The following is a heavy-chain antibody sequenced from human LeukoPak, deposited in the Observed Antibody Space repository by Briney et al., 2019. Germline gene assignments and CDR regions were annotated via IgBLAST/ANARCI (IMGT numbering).Heavy chain of an antibody. V-gene: IGHV4-59*01. CDR2: IYYSGST. D-gene: IGHD4/OR15-4a*01. J-gene: IGHJ5*02. CDR1: GGSISSYY. CDR3: AREIPRVLGECFDP. Sequence: SETLSLTRTVSGGSISSYYWSWIRQPPGKGLEWIGYIYYSGSTNYNPSLKSRVTISVDTSKNQFSLKLSSVAAADTAVYYCAREIPRVLGECFDPWGQGTLVTVSS.